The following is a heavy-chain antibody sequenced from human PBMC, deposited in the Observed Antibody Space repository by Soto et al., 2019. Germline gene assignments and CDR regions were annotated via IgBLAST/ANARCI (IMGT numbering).Heavy chain of an antibody. V-gene: IGHV3-7*04. CDR3: ARDASGWSVY. J-gene: IGHJ4*02. Sequence: EVQLVESGGGLVQPGGSLRISCAASGFTFSDYWMRWVRQAPGKGLEWVANMKQDGSEKFYVDSVKGRFTISRDNAKESLFLQMNSLRDEDTAVYYCARDASGWSVYWGQGTLVTVSS. D-gene: IGHD6-19*01. CDR2: MKQDGSEK. CDR1: GFTFSDYW.